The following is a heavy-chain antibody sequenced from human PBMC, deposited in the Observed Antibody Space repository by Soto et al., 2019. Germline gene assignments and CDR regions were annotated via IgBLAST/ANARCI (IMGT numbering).Heavy chain of an antibody. V-gene: IGHV4-30-2*01. CDR3: ARVGGCSGRSCCQFEP. CDR2: IYHSGST. J-gene: IGHJ5*02. Sequence: TLSLTCAVSGGSISSGGYSWSWIRQPPGKGLEWIGYIYHSGSTYYNPSLKSRVTISVDRSKNQFSLKLSSVTAADTAVYYCARVGGCSGRSCCQFEPWGQGTLVTGYS. CDR1: GGSISSGGYS. D-gene: IGHD2-15*01.